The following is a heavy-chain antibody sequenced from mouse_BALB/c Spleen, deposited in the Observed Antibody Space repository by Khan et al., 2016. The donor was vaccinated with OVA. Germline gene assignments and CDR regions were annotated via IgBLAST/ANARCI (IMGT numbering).Heavy chain of an antibody. CDR1: GYTFTNYI. D-gene: IGHD1-1*01. CDR3: SSDYGSIFWFAY. J-gene: IGHJ3*01. V-gene: IGHV1S136*01. Sequence: VQLQQSGPELVKPGASVKMSCKASGYTFTNYIINWVKQKPGQGLEWIGYINPYNDGATYNEKFKGKATLTSDKSSSTAYMEFSGLTSEDSAVYYFSSDYGSIFWFAYWGQGTLVTVSA. CDR2: INPYNDGA.